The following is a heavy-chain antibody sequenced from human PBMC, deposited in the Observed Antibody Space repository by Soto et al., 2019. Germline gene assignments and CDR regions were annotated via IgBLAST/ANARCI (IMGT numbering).Heavy chain of an antibody. CDR1: GFTFSSYS. CDR3: ARWAHLLDYGSGSYDYYYGMDV. D-gene: IGHD3-10*01. Sequence: HPGGSLRLSCAASGFTFSSYSMNWVRQAPGKGLEWVSYISSSSSTIYYADSVKGRFTISRDNAKNSLYLQMNSLRAEDTAVYYCARWAHLLDYGSGSYDYYYGMDVWGQGTTVTVS. J-gene: IGHJ6*02. CDR2: ISSSSSTI. V-gene: IGHV3-48*01.